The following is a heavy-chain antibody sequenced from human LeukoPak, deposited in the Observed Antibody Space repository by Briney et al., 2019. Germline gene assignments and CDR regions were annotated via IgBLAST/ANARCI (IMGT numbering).Heavy chain of an antibody. J-gene: IGHJ6*01. Sequence: GALRLSCAASGLSFSDYYMSWIRQAPGKGLEWVSYITNSGSTMYYADSVKGRFTISRDNAKNSLFLQTNSLRAEDTAVYYCARDPPGSHYGMDGWGQGTTVTVSS. CDR2: ITNSGSTM. CDR3: ARDPPGSHYGMDG. CDR1: GLSFSDYY. V-gene: IGHV3-11*01.